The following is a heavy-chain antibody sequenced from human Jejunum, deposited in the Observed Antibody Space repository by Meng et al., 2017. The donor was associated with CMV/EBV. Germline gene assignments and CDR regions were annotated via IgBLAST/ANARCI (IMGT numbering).Heavy chain of an antibody. V-gene: IGHV4-59*01. CDR2: VYYSGST. D-gene: IGHD6-13*01. CDR1: ISGYY. J-gene: IGHJ4*02. Sequence: ISGYYWTGIRQPPEKGLEWIGYVYYSGSTNYNPSLKSRVTISVDTSKNQFSLKLSSVTAADTAVYYCARVPAELGSSSSWYYFDYWGQGTLVTVSS. CDR3: ARVPAELGSSSSWYYFDY.